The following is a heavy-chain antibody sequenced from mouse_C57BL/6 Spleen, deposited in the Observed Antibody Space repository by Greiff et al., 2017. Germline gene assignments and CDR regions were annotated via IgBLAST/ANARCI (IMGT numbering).Heavy chain of an antibody. J-gene: IGHJ1*03. CDR2: ISYDGSN. V-gene: IGHV3-6*01. CDR3: ARLRDHWYFDV. Sequence: EVQRVESGPGLVKPSQSLSLTCSVTGYSITSGYYWNWIRQFPGNKLEWMGYISYDGSNNYNPSLKNRISITRDTSKNQFFLKLNSVTTEDTATYYCARLRDHWYFDVWGTGTTVTVSS. CDR1: GYSITSGYY.